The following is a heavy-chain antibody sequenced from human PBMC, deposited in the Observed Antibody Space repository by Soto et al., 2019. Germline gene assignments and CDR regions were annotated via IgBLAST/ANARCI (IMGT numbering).Heavy chain of an antibody. J-gene: IGHJ5*02. Sequence: QVQLVESGGGVVQPGRSLRLSCAASGFTFSSYGMHWVRQAPGKGLEWVAVISYDGSNKYYADSVKGRFTISRDNSKNTLYLQMNSLRAEDTDVYYCAKDTSSGIAAAPWGQGTLVTVSS. CDR1: GFTFSSYG. CDR3: AKDTSSGIAAAP. V-gene: IGHV3-30*18. CDR2: ISYDGSNK. D-gene: IGHD6-13*01.